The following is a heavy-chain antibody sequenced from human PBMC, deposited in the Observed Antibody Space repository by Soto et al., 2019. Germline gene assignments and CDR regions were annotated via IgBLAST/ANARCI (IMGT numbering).Heavy chain of an antibody. CDR3: ARVCSSNSCYDAAFDI. CDR1: GGTFSSYT. D-gene: IGHD2-2*01. Sequence: GASVKVSCKASGGTFSSYTISWVRQAPGQGLEWMGRIIPILGIANYAQKFQGRVTITADKSTSTAYMELSSLRSEDTAVYYCARVCSSNSCYDAAFDIWGQGTMVTV. CDR2: IIPILGIA. V-gene: IGHV1-69*02. J-gene: IGHJ3*02.